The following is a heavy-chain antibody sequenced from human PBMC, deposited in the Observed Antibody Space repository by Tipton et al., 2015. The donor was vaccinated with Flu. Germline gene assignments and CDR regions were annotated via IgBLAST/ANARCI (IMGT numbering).Heavy chain of an antibody. V-gene: IGHV4-39*07. CDR2: IYYSGST. CDR3: ARGYSSSRYDRSGMDV. D-gene: IGHD6-13*01. Sequence: LRLSCTVSGGSISSSSYYWGWIRQPPGKGLEWIGSIYYSGSTYYNPSLKSRVTISVDTSKNQFSLKLSSVTAADTAVYYCARGYSSSRYDRSGMDVWGQGTTVTVSS. J-gene: IGHJ6*02. CDR1: GGSISSSSYY.